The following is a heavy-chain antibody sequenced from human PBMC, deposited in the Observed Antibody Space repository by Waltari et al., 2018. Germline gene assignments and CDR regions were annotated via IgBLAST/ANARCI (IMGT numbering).Heavy chain of an antibody. V-gene: IGHV4-34*01. D-gene: IGHD2-2*01. Sequence: QVQLQQWGAGLLKPSATLSLTCAVYGGSFSGYYWRWIRQPPGKGLEWIGEINHSGSTNYNPSLKSRVTISVDTSKNQFSLKLSSVTAADTAVYYCARLPHVGYCSSTSCYDPYWGQGTLVTVSS. CDR1: GGSFSGYY. CDR3: ARLPHVGYCSSTSCYDPY. CDR2: INHSGST. J-gene: IGHJ4*02.